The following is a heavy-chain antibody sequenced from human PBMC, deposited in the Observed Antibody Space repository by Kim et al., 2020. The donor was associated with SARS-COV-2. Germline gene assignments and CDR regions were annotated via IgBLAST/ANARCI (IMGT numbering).Heavy chain of an antibody. CDR3: ARVLNSGSYYEDAFDI. CDR2: IIPIFGTA. J-gene: IGHJ3*02. CDR1: GGTFSSYA. V-gene: IGHV1-69*13. Sequence: SVKVSCKASGGTFSSYAISWVRQAPGQGLEWMGGIIPIFGTANYAQKFQGRVTITADESTGTAYMELSSLRSEDTAVYYCARVLNSGSYYEDAFDIWGQGTMVTVSS. D-gene: IGHD1-26*01.